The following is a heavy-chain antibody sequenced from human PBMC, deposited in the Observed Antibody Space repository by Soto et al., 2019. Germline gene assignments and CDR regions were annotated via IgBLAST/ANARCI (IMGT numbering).Heavy chain of an antibody. D-gene: IGHD1-1*01. Sequence: QVKLQQWGAGLLKPSETLSLTCAVSGGSLSDYYWPWIRQSPGKGLEWIGEIHPSGSTYYNPSLRSRVTISVDTSKSQFSLKLTSLTAADTAIYYCARGRDEYKLGNVWGHGTTVTVSS. V-gene: IGHV4-34*01. CDR2: IHPSGST. CDR3: ARGRDEYKLGNV. J-gene: IGHJ6*02. CDR1: GGSLSDYY.